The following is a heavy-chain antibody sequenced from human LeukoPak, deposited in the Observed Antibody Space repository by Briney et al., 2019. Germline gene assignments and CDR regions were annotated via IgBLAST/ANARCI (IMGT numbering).Heavy chain of an antibody. D-gene: IGHD5-24*01. V-gene: IGHV4-59*01. CDR2: IYHSGST. CDR3: ARERRDGHKVYFDY. Sequence: SETLSLTCSVSGGSMSSYYWSWIRQSPGKGLEWIGYIYHSGSTDYNSSLKSRVTISEDTSKKQFSLKVSSVTAADTAVYSCARERRDGHKVYFDYWGQGTLVTVSS. J-gene: IGHJ4*02. CDR1: GGSMSSYY.